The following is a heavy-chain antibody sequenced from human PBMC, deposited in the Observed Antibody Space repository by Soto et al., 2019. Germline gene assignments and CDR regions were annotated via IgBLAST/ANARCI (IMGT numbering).Heavy chain of an antibody. D-gene: IGHD3-22*01. CDR2: IIPIFATT. J-gene: IGHJ3*02. Sequence: QVQLVQSGAEVKKPGSSVKVSCKASGGTFSSYAISWVRQAPGQGLEWMGGIIPIFATTNYAQKFQGRVTITADESTNTAYMELSSLRSDDTAVYYCARSRVTYYYDRSAFDIWGQGTMVTVSS. CDR3: ARSRVTYYYDRSAFDI. V-gene: IGHV1-69*01. CDR1: GGTFSSYA.